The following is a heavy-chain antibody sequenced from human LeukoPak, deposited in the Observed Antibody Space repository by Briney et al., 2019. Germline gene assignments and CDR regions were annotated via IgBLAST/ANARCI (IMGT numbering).Heavy chain of an antibody. Sequence: ASVKVSCKASGYTFTGYYMHWVRQAPGQGLEWMGWINPNSGGTNYAQKFQGRVTMTRDTSISTAYMELSRLRSDDTAVYYCVRDRSYYYGSGSSPPFDPWGQGTLVTVSS. V-gene: IGHV1-2*02. CDR1: GYTFTGYY. CDR2: INPNSGGT. CDR3: VRDRSYYYGSGSSPPFDP. D-gene: IGHD3-10*01. J-gene: IGHJ5*02.